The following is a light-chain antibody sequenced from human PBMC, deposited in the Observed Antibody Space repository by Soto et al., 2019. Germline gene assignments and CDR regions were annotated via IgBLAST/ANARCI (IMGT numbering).Light chain of an antibody. V-gene: IGKV3-20*01. CDR1: QSVPRNY. J-gene: IGKJ4*01. CDR3: CLS. Sequence: EIVLTQSPGTLSLSPGERATLSCRASQSVPRNYLAWYQQKPGQAPRLLIYGTSSRATGIPDRFSGSGSGTDFPLTIRRLEPADLEVFFSCLSCGGGTKGDIK. CDR2: GTS.